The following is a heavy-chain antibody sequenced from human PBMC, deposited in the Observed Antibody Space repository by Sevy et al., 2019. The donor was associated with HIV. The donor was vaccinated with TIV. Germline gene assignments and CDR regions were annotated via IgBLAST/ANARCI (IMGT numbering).Heavy chain of an antibody. CDR1: GGTISSSSYR. CDR3: ARWYGNNFDY. V-gene: IGHV4-39*01. J-gene: IGHJ4*02. D-gene: IGHD3-10*01. CDR2: IYHTGAA. Sequence: SETLSLTCTVSGGTISSSSYRWGWIRQPPGKGLEWVGSIYHTGAAGDNPSLKRRVTMSVDTSKNQFSLQVGSVTAADTAVYYCARWYGNNFDYWGQGALVTVSS.